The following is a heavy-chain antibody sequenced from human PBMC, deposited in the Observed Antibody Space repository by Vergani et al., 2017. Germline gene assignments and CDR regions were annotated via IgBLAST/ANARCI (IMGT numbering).Heavy chain of an antibody. D-gene: IGHD4-23*01. Sequence: QVQVVQSGAEVKKSGASVKVSCKTSGYTFSNYYMHWVRQAPGQGLEWMGIINPSGGHTNYAQKFQGRVTMTRDTSTSTVYMELSSLRSEDTAIYYCARDLLGGNPEDYWGQGTLVTVSS. J-gene: IGHJ4*02. CDR3: ARDLLGGNPEDY. V-gene: IGHV1-46*01. CDR1: GYTFSNYY. CDR2: INPSGGHT.